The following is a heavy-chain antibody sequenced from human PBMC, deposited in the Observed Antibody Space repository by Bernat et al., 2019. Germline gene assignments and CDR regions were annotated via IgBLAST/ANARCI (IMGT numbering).Heavy chain of an antibody. D-gene: IGHD5-12*01. Sequence: QVQLQESGPGLVKPSETLSLTCTVSGGSISGYYWSWIRRPPGKGLEWIGYMSYSGSTNYNPSLKSRVTISVDTSNNQFSLKLSSVTAADTAVYYCARGRLRDDAFDIWGQGTMVTVSS. CDR1: GGSISGYY. CDR2: MSYSGST. J-gene: IGHJ3*02. CDR3: ARGRLRDDAFDI. V-gene: IGHV4-59*01.